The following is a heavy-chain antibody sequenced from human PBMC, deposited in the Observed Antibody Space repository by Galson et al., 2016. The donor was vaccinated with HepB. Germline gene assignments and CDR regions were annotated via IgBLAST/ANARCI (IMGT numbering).Heavy chain of an antibody. CDR1: GFTFSSYG. CDR2: ISYDGSNK. J-gene: IGHJ4*02. D-gene: IGHD1-14*01. CDR3: AKASGYNNAWFTY. Sequence: SLRLSCAASGFTFSSYGMHWVRQAPGKGLEWVAVISYDGSNKYYADSVKGRFTISRDNSKNTVYLQMNNLRAEDTAVYYCAKASGYNNAWFTYWGQGTLVTVSS. V-gene: IGHV3-30*18.